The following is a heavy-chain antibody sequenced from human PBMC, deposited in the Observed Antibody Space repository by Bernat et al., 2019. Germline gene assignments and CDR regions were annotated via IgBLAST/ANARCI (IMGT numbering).Heavy chain of an antibody. D-gene: IGHD5-12*01. J-gene: IGHJ3*02. CDR2: ISYDGSNK. CDR1: GFTFSSYG. CDR3: AKEFVVVANTLDVAFDI. V-gene: IGHV3-30*18. Sequence: QVQLVESGGGVVQPGRSLRLSCAASGFTFSSYGMHWVRQAPGKGLEWVAVISYDGSNKYYADSVKGRFTISRDNSKNTLYLQMNSLRAEDTAVYYCAKEFVVVANTLDVAFDIWGQGKMVTVSS.